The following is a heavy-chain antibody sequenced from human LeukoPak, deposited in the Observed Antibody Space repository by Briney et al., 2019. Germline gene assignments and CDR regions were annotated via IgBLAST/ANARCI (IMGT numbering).Heavy chain of an antibody. D-gene: IGHD6-13*01. V-gene: IGHV3-23*01. J-gene: IGHJ5*02. CDR2: ISGSGGST. CDR1: GFTFSSYA. CDR3: AKGSSWFQYNWFDP. Sequence: GGSLRLSCAASGFTFSSYAMSWVRQAPGKGLEWVSAISGSGGSTYYADSVKGRFTISRDNSKNTLHLQMNSLRAEDTAVYYCAKGSSWFQYNWFDPWGQGTLVTVSS.